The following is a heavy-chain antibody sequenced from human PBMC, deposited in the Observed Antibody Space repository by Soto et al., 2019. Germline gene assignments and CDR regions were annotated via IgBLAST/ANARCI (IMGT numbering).Heavy chain of an antibody. CDR2: IYYRGST. V-gene: IGHV4-59*01. D-gene: IGHD6-13*01. Sequence: SETLSLTCTVSGGPISSYYWSWIRQPPGKGLEWIGYIYYRGSTNYNPSLKSRVTISVDTSKNQFSLKLSSVTAADTAVYYCARGVAAAGTGYYYYMDVWGKGTTVTVSS. CDR3: ARGVAAAGTGYYYYMDV. CDR1: GGPISSYY. J-gene: IGHJ6*03.